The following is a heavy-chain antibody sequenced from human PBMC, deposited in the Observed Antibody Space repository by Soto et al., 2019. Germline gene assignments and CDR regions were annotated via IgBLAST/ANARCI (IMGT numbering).Heavy chain of an antibody. V-gene: IGHV4-59*01. CDR3: ARYNSYAIDY. D-gene: IGHD2-8*01. CDR2: IHYSGTT. CDR1: GTSISSYY. Sequence: SETLSLTCTVSGTSISSYYWSWIRQPPGEGLEWIANIHYSGTTNYNPSLASRVTLSVDTSKNQFSLKMTSVTAADRAMYFCARYNSYAIDYWGRGTLVTVSS. J-gene: IGHJ4*02.